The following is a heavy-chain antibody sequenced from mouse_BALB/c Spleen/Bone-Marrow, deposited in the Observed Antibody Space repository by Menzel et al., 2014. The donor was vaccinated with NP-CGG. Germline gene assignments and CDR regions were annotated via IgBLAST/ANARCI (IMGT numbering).Heavy chain of an antibody. CDR1: GFSLSRYS. Sequence: QVQLKQSGPGLVAPSQSLSITCTVSGFSLSRYSVHWVRQPPGKGLEWLGIIWGGGSTDYNSALKSRLSISKDNSKSQVFVKMNSLQTDDTAMYYCARNRGAYYGNYDAMDYWGQGTSVTVSS. CDR2: IWGGGST. D-gene: IGHD2-10*01. CDR3: ARNRGAYYGNYDAMDY. J-gene: IGHJ4*01. V-gene: IGHV2-6-4*01.